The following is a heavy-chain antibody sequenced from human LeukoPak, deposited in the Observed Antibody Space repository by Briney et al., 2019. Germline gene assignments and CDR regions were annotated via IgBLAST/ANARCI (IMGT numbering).Heavy chain of an antibody. Sequence: GGSLRLSCAASGFTFSSYSMHWVRQAPGKGLEWVAFISDDGSNKYYADSVKGRFTISRDNSKNTLYLQMNSLRAEDTAVYYCARGSILWFGELFSSMRAFDIWGQGTMVTVSS. D-gene: IGHD3-10*01. CDR2: ISDDGSNK. CDR1: GFTFSSYS. J-gene: IGHJ3*02. CDR3: ARGSILWFGELFSSMRAFDI. V-gene: IGHV3-30-3*01.